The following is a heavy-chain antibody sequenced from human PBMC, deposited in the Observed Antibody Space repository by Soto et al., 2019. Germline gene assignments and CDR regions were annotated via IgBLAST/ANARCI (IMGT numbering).Heavy chain of an antibody. CDR3: AREASAVVSLDY. V-gene: IGHV1-2*02. J-gene: IGHJ4*02. CDR2: INPNSGDT. CDR1: GYIFTAYS. D-gene: IGHD2-15*01. Sequence: ASVKVSCKASGYIFTAYSMHWVRQTPGQGLEWLGWINPNSGDTIYAQKFQDRVTMTCDTSVSTAYLELSSLSSDDTALYYCAREASAVVSLDYWGQGTLVTASS.